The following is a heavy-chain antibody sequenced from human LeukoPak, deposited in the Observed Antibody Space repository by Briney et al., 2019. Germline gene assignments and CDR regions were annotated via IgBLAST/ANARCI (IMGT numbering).Heavy chain of an antibody. J-gene: IGHJ5*02. CDR2: VDPEDGET. Sequence: VKISCKVSGYTFTDYYMHWVQQAPGKGLEWMGLVDPEDGETIYAEKFQGRVTITADTSTDTAYMELSSLRSEDTAVYYCATAYWPFGVVIMDNWFDPWGQGTLVTVSS. V-gene: IGHV1-69-2*01. D-gene: IGHD3-3*01. CDR1: GYTFTDYY. CDR3: ATAYWPFGVVIMDNWFDP.